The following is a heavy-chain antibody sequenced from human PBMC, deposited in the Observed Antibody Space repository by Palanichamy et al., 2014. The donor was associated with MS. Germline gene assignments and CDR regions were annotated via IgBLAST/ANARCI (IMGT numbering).Heavy chain of an antibody. CDR2: ISYDGSNK. J-gene: IGHJ6*02. D-gene: IGHD6-13*01. Sequence: QVQLVESGGGVVQPGRSLRLSCAASGFTFSSYGMHWVRQAPGKGLEWVSVISYDGSNKYYADSVKGRFTISRDNSKNTLYLQMNSLRGEDTAVYCCAKDFRIAAAGTSYYGMDVWGQGTTVTVSS. V-gene: IGHV3-30*18. CDR3: AKDFRIAAAGTSYYGMDV. CDR1: GFTFSSYG.